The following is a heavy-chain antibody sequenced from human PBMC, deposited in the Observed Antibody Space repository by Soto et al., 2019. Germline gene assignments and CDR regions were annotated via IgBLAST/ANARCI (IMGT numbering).Heavy chain of an antibody. J-gene: IGHJ4*02. CDR1: GVSVSSGSYH. V-gene: IGHV4-61*01. CDR2: ISHSGNT. CDR3: ARVQHPAYFDY. Sequence: SETLSLTCTVSGVSVSSGSYHWSWIRQPPGKGLEWIGYISHSGNTDYSSSLESRAIISIDTSNNQFSLKLNSVTAADTAVYYCARVQHPAYFDYWGQGTPVTVSS.